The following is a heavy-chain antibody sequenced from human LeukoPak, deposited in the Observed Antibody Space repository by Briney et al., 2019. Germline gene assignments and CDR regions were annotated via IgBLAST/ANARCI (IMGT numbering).Heavy chain of an antibody. J-gene: IGHJ4*02. Sequence: GGSLRLSCAASGFTVSSNYMSWVRQAPGTGLEWVSVIYSGGSTYYADSVRGRFTVSRDNSKNTLYLQMNSLRAEDTAVYYCARDRLAASGDWGQGTLVTVSS. V-gene: IGHV3-66*01. CDR3: ARDRLAASGD. D-gene: IGHD6-13*01. CDR2: IYSGGST. CDR1: GFTVSSNY.